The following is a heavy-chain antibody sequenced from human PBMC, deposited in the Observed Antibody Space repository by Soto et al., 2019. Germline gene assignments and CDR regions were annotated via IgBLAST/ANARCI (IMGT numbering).Heavy chain of an antibody. Sequence: GGSLRLSCAASGFTSSGYWMTWVRQAPGKGLEWVANINQDGSEKYYVDSVKGRFTISRDNAKDSLYLQMNSLRAEDTAIYYCPRDYRNPRRKFGSRGQGPLVTVSS. CDR3: PRDYRNPRRKFGS. J-gene: IGHJ5*01. V-gene: IGHV3-7*01. CDR1: GFTSSGYW. CDR2: INQDGSEK. D-gene: IGHD4-4*01.